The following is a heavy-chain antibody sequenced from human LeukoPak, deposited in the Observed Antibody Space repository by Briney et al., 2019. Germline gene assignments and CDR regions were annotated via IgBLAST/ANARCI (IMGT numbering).Heavy chain of an antibody. CDR2: IYTSGSA. Sequence: SETLSLTCTVSGRAISTYSWSWIRQPAGKGLEWIGRIYTSGSAKYNSSLKSRVSMSLDTSKNQFSLKMSSVTAADTAVYYCARVAAVTVAGFDYWGQGTLVTVSS. J-gene: IGHJ4*02. CDR3: ARVAAVTVAGFDY. V-gene: IGHV4-4*07. D-gene: IGHD6-19*01. CDR1: GRAISTYS.